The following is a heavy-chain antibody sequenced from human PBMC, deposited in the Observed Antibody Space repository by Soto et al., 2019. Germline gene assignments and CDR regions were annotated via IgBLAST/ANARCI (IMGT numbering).Heavy chain of an antibody. Sequence: GGSLILSCAASGFTFSDYYMSWIRQSPGKGLEWVSYISSSSSYTNYADSVKGRFTISRDNAKNSLYLQMNSLRAEDTAVYYCARVYYDSSGYSRDAFDIWGQGTMVTVS. CDR1: GFTFSDYY. J-gene: IGHJ3*02. D-gene: IGHD3-22*01. CDR2: ISSSSSYT. V-gene: IGHV3-11*05. CDR3: ARVYYDSSGYSRDAFDI.